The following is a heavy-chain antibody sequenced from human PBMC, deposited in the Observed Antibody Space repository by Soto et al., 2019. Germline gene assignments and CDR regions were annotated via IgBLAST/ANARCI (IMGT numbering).Heavy chain of an antibody. CDR2: ISGRGGST. V-gene: IGHV3-23*01. CDR1: GFTFSSSA. J-gene: IGHJ4*02. D-gene: IGHD6-6*01. Sequence: GGSLRLSCAASGFTFSSSAMSWVRQAPGKGLEWVSAISGRGGSTYYADSVNGRFTISRDNSKNTLYLQMNRLRAEDTAVYYCAKEFAPRIAAFDYWGQGTLVTVSS. CDR3: AKEFAPRIAAFDY.